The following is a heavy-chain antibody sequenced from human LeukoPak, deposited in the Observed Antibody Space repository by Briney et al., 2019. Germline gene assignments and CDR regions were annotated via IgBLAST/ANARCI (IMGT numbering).Heavy chain of an antibody. CDR2: IYYSGST. CDR3: ARVRYSSSWYYYYYMDV. V-gene: IGHV4-59*01. J-gene: IGHJ6*03. Sequence: SETLSLTCTVSGGSISSYYWSWIRQPPGKGLEWIGYIYYSGSTNYNPSLKSRVTISVDTSKNQFSLKLSSVTAADTAVYYCARVRYSSSWYYYYYMDVWGKGTTVAISS. CDR1: GGSISSYY. D-gene: IGHD6-13*01.